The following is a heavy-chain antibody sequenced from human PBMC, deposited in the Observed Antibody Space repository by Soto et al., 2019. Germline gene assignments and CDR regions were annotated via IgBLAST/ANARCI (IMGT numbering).Heavy chain of an antibody. D-gene: IGHD3-10*01. V-gene: IGHV3-66*01. CDR2: IYSGGST. CDR1: GFTVSSNY. CDR3: ARVYGSGSYWFDY. Sequence: EVQLVESGGGLVQPGGSLRLSCAASGFTVSSNYMSWVRQAPGKGLEWVSVIYSGGSTYYADSVKGRFTISRDNSKNTLYLQMNSLRAEDTAVYYCARVYGSGSYWFDYWGQGTLVTVSS. J-gene: IGHJ4*02.